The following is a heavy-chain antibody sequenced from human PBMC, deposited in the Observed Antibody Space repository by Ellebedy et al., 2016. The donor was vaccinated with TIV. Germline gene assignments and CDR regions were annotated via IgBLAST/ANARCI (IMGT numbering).Heavy chain of an antibody. CDR1: GFTFSDYY. V-gene: IGHV3-11*04. Sequence: GESLKISCAASGFTFSDYYMSWIRQAPGKGLEWVSYITSSSNIIYYADSVRGRFTISRDNSKNTLYLQMNSLRAEDTAVYYCARDKSRTMIALDYWGQGILVTVSS. CDR2: ITSSSNII. D-gene: IGHD3-22*01. CDR3: ARDKSRTMIALDY. J-gene: IGHJ4*02.